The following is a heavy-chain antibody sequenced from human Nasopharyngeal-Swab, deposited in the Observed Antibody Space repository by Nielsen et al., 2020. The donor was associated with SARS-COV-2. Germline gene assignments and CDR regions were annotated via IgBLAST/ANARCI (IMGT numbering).Heavy chain of an antibody. Sequence: GESLKISCAASGFTFSSYGMHWVRQAPGKGLEWVAFIRYDGCNKYYADSVKGRFTISRDNSKNTLYLQMNSLRAEDTAVYYCAKDGAYDTMIVVVIKGPAFDIWGQGTMVTVSS. CDR2: IRYDGCNK. D-gene: IGHD3-22*01. CDR3: AKDGAYDTMIVVVIKGPAFDI. J-gene: IGHJ3*02. CDR1: GFTFSSYG. V-gene: IGHV3-30*02.